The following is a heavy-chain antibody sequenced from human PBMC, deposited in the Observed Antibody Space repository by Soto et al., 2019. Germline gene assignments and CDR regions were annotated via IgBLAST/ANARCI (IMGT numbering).Heavy chain of an antibody. CDR1: GFTFDDYT. CDR3: AKDIGQTYYYYGMDV. CDR2: ISWDGGST. Sequence: EVQLVESGGVVVQPGGSLRLSCAASGFTFDDYTMHWVRQAPGKGLEWVSLISWDGGSTYYADSVKGRFTISRDNSKNSLYLQMNSLRTEDTALYYCAKDIGQTYYYYGMDVWGQGTTVTVSS. J-gene: IGHJ6*02. V-gene: IGHV3-43*01. D-gene: IGHD3-16*01.